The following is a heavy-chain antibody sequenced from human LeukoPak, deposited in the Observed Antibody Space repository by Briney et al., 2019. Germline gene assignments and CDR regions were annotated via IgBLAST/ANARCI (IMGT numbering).Heavy chain of an antibody. V-gene: IGHV3-66*01. CDR3: ARSITVTGTVALDY. CDR2: IYSGTNA. J-gene: IGHJ4*02. CDR1: GFPFSNYW. Sequence: GSLRLSCAASGFPFSNYWMHWVRQAPGKGLEWVSIIYSGTNAHYADSVKGKFTISRDNSKNTLYLQMNSLRAEDTTVYYCARSITVTGTVALDYWGQGTLVTVSS. D-gene: IGHD6-19*01.